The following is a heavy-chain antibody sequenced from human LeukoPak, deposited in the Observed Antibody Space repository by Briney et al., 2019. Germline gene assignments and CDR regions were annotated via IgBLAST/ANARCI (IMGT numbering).Heavy chain of an antibody. CDR1: GYTFTGYY. J-gene: IGHJ3*02. CDR3: ARAPVITMVRGVIYAFDI. Sequence: ASVKVSCKASGYTFTGYYMHWVRQAPGQGLEWMGWINPNSGDTNYAQKFQGRVTMTRDTSISTAYMELSSLRSEDTAVYYCARAPVITMVRGVIYAFDIWGQGTMVTVSS. CDR2: INPNSGDT. V-gene: IGHV1-2*02. D-gene: IGHD3-10*01.